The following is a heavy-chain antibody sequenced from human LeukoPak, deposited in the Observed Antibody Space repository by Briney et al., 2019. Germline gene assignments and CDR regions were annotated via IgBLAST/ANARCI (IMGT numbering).Heavy chain of an antibody. CDR2: ISGSGGST. CDR1: GFTFSSYA. D-gene: IGHD6-19*01. Sequence: PGGSLRLSCAASGFTFSSYAMSWVRPAPGKGLEWVSAISGSGGSTYYADSVKGRFTISRDNSKNTLYLQMNSLRAEDTAVYYCAKDKGYSSGWYKDYWGQGTLVTVSS. CDR3: AKDKGYSSGWYKDY. V-gene: IGHV3-23*01. J-gene: IGHJ4*02.